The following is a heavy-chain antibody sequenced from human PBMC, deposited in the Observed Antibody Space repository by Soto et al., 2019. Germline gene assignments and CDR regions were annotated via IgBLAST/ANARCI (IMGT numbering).Heavy chain of an antibody. CDR3: AKDRLGGNFDY. Sequence: GGSLRLSCAASGFTFNNYAMNWVRQAPGKGPEWVATISGTGGSTYYADSVKGRFTISRDNSKNTLYLQMNSLRVEDTAVYYCAKDRLGGNFDYWGQGTQVTVSS. J-gene: IGHJ4*02. CDR2: ISGTGGST. CDR1: GFTFNNYA. V-gene: IGHV3-23*01.